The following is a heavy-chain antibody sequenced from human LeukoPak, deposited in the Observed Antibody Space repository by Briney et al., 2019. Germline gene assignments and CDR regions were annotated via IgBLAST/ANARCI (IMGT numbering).Heavy chain of an antibody. Sequence: GGSLRLSCAASGFTFSSYGMHWVRQAPGKGLEWVAVISYDGSNKYYADSVKGRFTISRDNSKNTLYLQMNSLRAEDTAVYYCAKDYGSSWYFGSYGMDVWGQGTMVTVSS. D-gene: IGHD6-13*01. J-gene: IGHJ6*02. V-gene: IGHV3-30*18. CDR2: ISYDGSNK. CDR1: GFTFSSYG. CDR3: AKDYGSSWYFGSYGMDV.